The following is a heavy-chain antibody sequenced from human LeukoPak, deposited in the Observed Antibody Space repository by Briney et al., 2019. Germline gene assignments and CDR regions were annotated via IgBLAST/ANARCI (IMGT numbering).Heavy chain of an antibody. CDR1: GFTFSSYW. Sequence: GGSLRLSCAASGFTFSSYWMSWVRQAPGKGLEWVANIKQDGSEKYYVDSVKGRFTISRDNAKNSLYLQMNSLRAEDTAVYYCARDKEVERGQPYDYWGQGTLVTVSS. CDR3: ARDKEVERGQPYDY. CDR2: IKQDGSEK. D-gene: IGHD1-14*01. V-gene: IGHV3-7*01. J-gene: IGHJ4*02.